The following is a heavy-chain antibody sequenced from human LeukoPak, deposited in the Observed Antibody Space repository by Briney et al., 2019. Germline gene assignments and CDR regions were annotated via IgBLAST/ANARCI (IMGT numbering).Heavy chain of an antibody. CDR3: APVTTFSWGVTPIFSPLDY. Sequence: PGGSLRLSCAASGVTFSSYAMSWVRQAPGKGLEWVSAISGSGGSTYYADSVKGRFTISRDNSKNTLYLQMNSLRAEDTAVYYCAPVTTFSWGVTPIFSPLDYWGQGTLVTVSS. V-gene: IGHV3-23*01. CDR2: ISGSGGST. J-gene: IGHJ4*02. CDR1: GVTFSSYA. D-gene: IGHD4-17*01.